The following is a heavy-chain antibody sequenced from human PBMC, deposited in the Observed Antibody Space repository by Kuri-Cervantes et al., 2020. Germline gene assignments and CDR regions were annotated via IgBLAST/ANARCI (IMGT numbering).Heavy chain of an antibody. CDR1: GYIFTNYW. V-gene: IGHV5-51*01. CDR2: IYPGDSET. Sequence: GESLKISCKGSGYIFTNYWIGWVRQMPGKGLEWMGIIYPGDSETRYSPSFQGLVTISADKSIGTAYLQWSSLKASDTAMYYCARCDGYFEYYFDYWGQGTLVTVSS. J-gene: IGHJ4*02. CDR3: ARCDGYFEYYFDY. D-gene: IGHD3-22*01.